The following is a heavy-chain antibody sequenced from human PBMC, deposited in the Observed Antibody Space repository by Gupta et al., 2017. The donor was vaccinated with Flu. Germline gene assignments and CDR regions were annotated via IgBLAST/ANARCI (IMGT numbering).Heavy chain of an antibody. Sequence: EVQLVESGGSLVQPGGSLRLSCAASGFSFSSYWMSWVRQAPGKGLEWVAVINQDGSVNYYGDSVKGRFTISRDNAKRSVFLQMDSLRDEDTAVYYCARDYDRTGDYWGQGILVTVSS. CDR2: INQDGSVN. V-gene: IGHV3-7*01. CDR1: GFSFSSYW. J-gene: IGHJ4*02. D-gene: IGHD5-12*01. CDR3: ARDYDRTGDY.